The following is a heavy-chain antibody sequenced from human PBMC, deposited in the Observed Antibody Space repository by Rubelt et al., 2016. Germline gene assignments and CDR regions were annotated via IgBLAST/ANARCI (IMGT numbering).Heavy chain of an antibody. Sequence: EVQLVESGGGLVQPGGSLRLSCAASGFTFSSYSMNWVRQAPGKGLEWDSYISSSSSTIYYADSVKGRFTISRDNAKNSLYLQMNSLRDEDTAVYYCATQGYCSSTSCYGAYWGQGTLVTVSS. J-gene: IGHJ4*02. CDR1: GFTFSSYS. V-gene: IGHV3-48*02. CDR2: ISSSSSTI. CDR3: ATQGYCSSTSCYGAY. D-gene: IGHD2-2*01.